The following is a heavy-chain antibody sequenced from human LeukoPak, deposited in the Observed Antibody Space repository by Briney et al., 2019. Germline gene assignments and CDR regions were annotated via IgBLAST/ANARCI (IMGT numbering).Heavy chain of an antibody. CDR2: ISAYNGNT. CDR1: GYTFTYYY. CDR3: ARVVYDFWSGYPQNWFDP. D-gene: IGHD3-3*01. Sequence: ASVKVSCKASGYTFTYYYMHWVRQAPGQGLEWMGWISAYNGNTNYAQKLQGRVTMTTDTSTSTAYMELRSLRSDDTAVYYCARVVYDFWSGYPQNWFDPWGQGTLVTVSS. J-gene: IGHJ5*02. V-gene: IGHV1-18*04.